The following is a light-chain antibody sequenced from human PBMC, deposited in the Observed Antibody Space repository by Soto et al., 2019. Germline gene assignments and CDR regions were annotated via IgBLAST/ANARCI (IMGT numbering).Light chain of an antibody. CDR3: QQRSNWPLIT. CDR1: QSVTTY. CDR2: DAS. J-gene: IGKJ5*01. Sequence: ELVFTQSPGTQSLSPGERARLSCRASQSVTTYLAWYQQKPGQAPRLLIYDASNRATGIPARFSGSGSGTDFTLTISSLQPEDFSVYFCQQRSNWPLITFGQGTRLEIK. V-gene: IGKV3-11*01.